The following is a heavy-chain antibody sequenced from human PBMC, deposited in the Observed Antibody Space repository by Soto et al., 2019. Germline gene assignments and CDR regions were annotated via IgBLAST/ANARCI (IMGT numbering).Heavy chain of an antibody. J-gene: IGHJ4*02. CDR1: GYAFTSDN. CDR3: ARGQDYLDTRGYNDY. CDR2: MNPYTGRS. D-gene: IGHD3-22*01. V-gene: IGHV1-8*01. Sequence: XSVQFSCSASGYAFTSDNTNWVRQAPGQGLEWVGYMNPYTGRSGLGQKFEGRVILTRDTSINTAYMELTNLKSEDTAVYYCARGQDYLDTRGYNDYWRRGTLVTVSS.